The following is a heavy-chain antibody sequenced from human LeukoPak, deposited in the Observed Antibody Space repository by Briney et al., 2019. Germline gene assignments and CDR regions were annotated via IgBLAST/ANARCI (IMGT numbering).Heavy chain of an antibody. CDR2: VSAYNGNT. D-gene: IGHD3-3*01. Sequence: ASVKVSCKGSGYTLTSYGISWVRQAPGQGLEWMGWVSAYNGNTNYAQKLQGRVTMTTDTSTSTAYMELRSLRSDDTAVYYCARYSGDSIFGVVIGYWGQGTLVTVSS. CDR1: GYTLTSYG. V-gene: IGHV1-18*01. J-gene: IGHJ4*02. CDR3: ARYSGDSIFGVVIGY.